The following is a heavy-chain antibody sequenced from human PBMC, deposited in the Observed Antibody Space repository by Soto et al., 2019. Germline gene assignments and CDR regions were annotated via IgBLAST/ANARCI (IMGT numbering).Heavy chain of an antibody. D-gene: IGHD2-21*02. CDR3: AKSMGCTANGMDV. V-gene: IGHV3-9*01. CDR2: ISYYSGSI. CDR1: GFRFDDYG. J-gene: IGHJ6*02. Sequence: EVQLVESGGGLVQPGRSLRLSCAASGFRFDDYGMHWVRQVPGKGLECVSGISYYSGSIGYADSVKGRFTISRDNAKNSLYLKMNSLRAEDTALYYCAKSMGCTANGMDVWGQGTTVTVSS.